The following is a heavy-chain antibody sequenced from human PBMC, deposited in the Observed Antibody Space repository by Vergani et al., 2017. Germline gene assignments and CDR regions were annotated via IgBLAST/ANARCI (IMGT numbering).Heavy chain of an antibody. J-gene: IGHJ6*02. Sequence: QVQLQESGPGLVKPSETLSLTCTVSGGSVSSGSYYRSWIRQPPGKGLEWIGYIYYSGSTNYNPSLKSRVTISVDTSKNQFSLKLSSLTAADTAVYYCARVVLRPRDYYYYGMDVWGQGTTVTVSS. CDR1: GGSVSSGSYY. D-gene: IGHD2/OR15-2a*01. CDR3: ARVVLRPRDYYYYGMDV. V-gene: IGHV4-61*01. CDR2: IYYSGST.